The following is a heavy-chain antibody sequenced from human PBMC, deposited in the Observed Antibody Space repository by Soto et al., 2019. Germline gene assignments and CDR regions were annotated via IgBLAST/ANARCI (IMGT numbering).Heavy chain of an antibody. CDR2: MYFGGSF. CDR1: GASVSSGY. V-gene: IGHV4-59*02. Sequence: QTQLQESGPGLVKPSETLSLSCTVSGASVSSGYWSWIRQPPGKGLEWIGFMYFGGSFNYNPSLTSRVTISVDTSKNQFSMKVTSVTAADTAVYYCAGSYYDSTGFAVDPWGQGTLVTVSS. J-gene: IGHJ5*02. CDR3: AGSYYDSTGFAVDP. D-gene: IGHD3-22*01.